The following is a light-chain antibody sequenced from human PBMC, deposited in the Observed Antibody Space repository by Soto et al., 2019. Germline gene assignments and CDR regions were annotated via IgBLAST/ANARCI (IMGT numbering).Light chain of an antibody. J-gene: IGKJ4*01. V-gene: IGKV4-1*01. CDR1: QTVLHSSNNKNY. CDR2: WAS. Sequence: DIVMTQSPDSLSVSLGERATINCRSSQTVLHSSNNKNYLAWYKQKPGQPPKXXIYWASTRDSGVPDRFSGSGSGTEFTLTISSLQAEDVEVYSCQQYYRTPITFGGGTKVDIK. CDR3: QQYYRTPIT.